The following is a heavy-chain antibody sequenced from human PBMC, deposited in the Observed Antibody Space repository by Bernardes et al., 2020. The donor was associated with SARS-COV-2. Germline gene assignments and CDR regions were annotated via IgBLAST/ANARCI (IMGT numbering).Heavy chain of an antibody. V-gene: IGHV1-24*01. CDR1: GYTLTELS. CDR3: ATGPPYCSGGSCSNWFDP. J-gene: IGHJ5*02. CDR2: FDPEDGGT. Sequence: ASVKVSCKVSGYTLTELSMHWVRQAPGKGLEWMGGFDPEDGGTIYAQKFQGRVTMTEDTSTDTAYMELSSLRSEDTAVYYCATGPPYCSGGSCSNWFDPWGQGTLVTVSS. D-gene: IGHD2-15*01.